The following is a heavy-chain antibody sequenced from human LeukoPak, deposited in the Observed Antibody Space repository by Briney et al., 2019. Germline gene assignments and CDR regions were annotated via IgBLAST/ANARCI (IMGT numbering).Heavy chain of an antibody. J-gene: IGHJ3*02. CDR2: ISGSSRTI. Sequence: GGSLRLSCAAPGFTFSIYEMNWVRQAPGKGLEWVSYISGSSRTIFYADSVKGRFTISRDNTKNSLYLQMNSLRAEDTAVYFCARDSVAVAGSDAFDIWGQGTMVSVSS. CDR3: ARDSVAVAGSDAFDI. V-gene: IGHV3-48*03. D-gene: IGHD6-19*01. CDR1: GFTFSIYE.